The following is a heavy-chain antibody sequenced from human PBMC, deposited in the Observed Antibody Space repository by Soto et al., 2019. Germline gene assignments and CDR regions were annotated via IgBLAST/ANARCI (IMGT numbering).Heavy chain of an antibody. D-gene: IGHD3-9*01. CDR1: GYTFTSYG. CDR2: ISAYNGNT. V-gene: IGHV1-18*01. J-gene: IGHJ6*02. Sequence: QVQLVQSGAEVKKPGASVKVSCKASGYTFTSYGISWVRQAPGQGLEWMGWISAYNGNTNYAQKLQGRVTMTTDTSTSTANMELRSLRSDDTAVYYCARDKGYDILTGYYSYYYYYGMDVWGQGTTVTVSS. CDR3: ARDKGYDILTGYYSYYYYYGMDV.